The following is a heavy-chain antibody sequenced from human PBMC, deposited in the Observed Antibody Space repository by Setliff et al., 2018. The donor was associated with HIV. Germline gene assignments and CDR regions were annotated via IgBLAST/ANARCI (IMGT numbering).Heavy chain of an antibody. V-gene: IGHV1-2*02. J-gene: IGHJ5*02. CDR2: INPNSGGI. CDR1: GYTFDAKY. Sequence: ASVKVSCKTSGYTFDAKYIHWARQAPGQGLEWMGWINPNSGGINYARKFQGRVTMTRDTSISTAYMELNSLRSDDTAVYYCATAGGRSWFDPWGPGTLVTVSS. D-gene: IGHD3-16*01. CDR3: ATAGGRSWFDP.